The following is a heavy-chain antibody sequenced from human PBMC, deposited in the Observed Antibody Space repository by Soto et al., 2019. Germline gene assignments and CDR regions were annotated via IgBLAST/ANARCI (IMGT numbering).Heavy chain of an antibody. CDR3: ARESVAPYYYYGMDV. Sequence: GASVKVSCKASGGSFSTNGINWVRLAPGQGLEWMRGIIPKFGTTNYAQNFQGRVTITADESTSTVHMEVRSLRSDDTAVYYCARESVAPYYYYGMDVWGQGTPVTVSS. CDR2: IIPKFGTT. V-gene: IGHV1-69*13. J-gene: IGHJ6*02. CDR1: GGSFSTNG. D-gene: IGHD5-12*01.